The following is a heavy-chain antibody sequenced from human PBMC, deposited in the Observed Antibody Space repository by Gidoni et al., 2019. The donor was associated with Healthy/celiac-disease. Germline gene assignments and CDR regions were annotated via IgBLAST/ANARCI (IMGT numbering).Heavy chain of an antibody. Sequence: QVQLVQSGAEVKKPGSSVKVSCKASGGTFSSYAISWVRQAPGQGLEWMGGIIPIFGTANYAQKFQGRVTITADEATSTAYMELSSLRSEDTAVYYCARRGVVYDSSALRGAFDYWGQGTLVTVSS. J-gene: IGHJ4*02. CDR2: IIPIFGTA. V-gene: IGHV1-69*01. CDR3: ARRGVVYDSSALRGAFDY. D-gene: IGHD3-22*01. CDR1: GGTFSSYA.